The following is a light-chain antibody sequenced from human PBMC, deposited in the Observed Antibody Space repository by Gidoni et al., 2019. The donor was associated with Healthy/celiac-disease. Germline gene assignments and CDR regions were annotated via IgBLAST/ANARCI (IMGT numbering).Light chain of an antibody. CDR3: QQYGSSPNT. CDR1: QSVSSSY. V-gene: IGKV3-20*01. Sequence: EIVLTQSPGTLSLSPGERATLSCRASQSVSSSYLAWYQQKPGQAPRLLIYGASSRATGIPDRFSGSGYGTDFTLTISRLEPEDFAVYYCQQYGSSPNTFGPGTKVDIK. CDR2: GAS. J-gene: IGKJ3*01.